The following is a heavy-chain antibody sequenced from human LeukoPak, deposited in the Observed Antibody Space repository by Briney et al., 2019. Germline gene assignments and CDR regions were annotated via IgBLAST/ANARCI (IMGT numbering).Heavy chain of an antibody. J-gene: IGHJ4*02. CDR3: AKTKGDYEYWSGYYKYHFDY. D-gene: IGHD3-3*01. V-gene: IGHV3-74*01. CDR2: INSDGRST. Sequence: GGSLRLSCAVSGFTFSSYYMHWVRQAPGKGLVWVSRINSDGRSTSYADSVKGRLSISRDNSENTLYLQMNSLRAEDTAIYYCAKTKGDYEYWSGYYKYHFDYWGQGILVTVSS. CDR1: GFTFSSYY.